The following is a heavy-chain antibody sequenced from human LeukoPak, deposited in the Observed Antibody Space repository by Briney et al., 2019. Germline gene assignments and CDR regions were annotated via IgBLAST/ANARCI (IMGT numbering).Heavy chain of an antibody. V-gene: IGHV3-23*01. CDR2: ISASGGST. CDR3: AKDRQWLNYYYYGMDV. CDR1: GFTFSSSA. D-gene: IGHD6-19*01. J-gene: IGHJ6*02. Sequence: PGGSLRLSCAASGFTFSSSAMSWVRQVPGKGLEWVSGISASGGSTYYADSVRGRFIISRDNSKNTLYLQMNSLRAEDTAVYYCAKDRQWLNYYYYGMDVWGQGTTVTVSS.